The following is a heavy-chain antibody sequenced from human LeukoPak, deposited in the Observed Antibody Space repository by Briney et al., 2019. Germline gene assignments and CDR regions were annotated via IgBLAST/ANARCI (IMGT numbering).Heavy chain of an antibody. V-gene: IGHV4-39*07. J-gene: IGHJ4*02. CDR1: GGSISSSSYY. Sequence: SETLSLTCTVSGGSISSSSYYWGWIRQPPGKGLEWIGSIYYSGSTYYNPSLKSRVTISVDTSKNQFSLKLSSVTAADTAVYYCARWRDCSSTSCYGDYWGQGTLVTVSS. CDR3: ARWRDCSSTSCYGDY. CDR2: IYYSGST. D-gene: IGHD2-2*01.